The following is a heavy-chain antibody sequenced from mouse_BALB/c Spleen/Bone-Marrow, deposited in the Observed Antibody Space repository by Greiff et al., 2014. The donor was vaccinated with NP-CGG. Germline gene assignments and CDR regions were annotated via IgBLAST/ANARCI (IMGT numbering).Heavy chain of an antibody. CDR2: IYPGNVNT. Sequence: QVQLQQSGPELVKPGASVRISCKAAGYTFTSYYIHWVKQRPGQGLEWIGWIYPGNVNTKYNEKFKGKATLTADKSSSTAYFLLSSLTSEDSAVYFCAREANWNFDYWGQGTTLTVSP. V-gene: IGHV1S56*01. CDR1: GYTFTSYY. CDR3: AREANWNFDY. J-gene: IGHJ2*01. D-gene: IGHD4-1*01.